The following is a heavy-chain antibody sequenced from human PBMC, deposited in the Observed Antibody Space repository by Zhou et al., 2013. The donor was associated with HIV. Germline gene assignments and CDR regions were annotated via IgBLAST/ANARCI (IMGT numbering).Heavy chain of an antibody. J-gene: IGHJ4*02. CDR1: GDTLSIYT. CDR2: IVP. V-gene: IGHV1-69*16. Sequence: QVHLVQSGPEVKKPGSSVKISCKASGDTLSIYTVNWLRQAPGKAFEWMGGIVPNYSPKFQGRASLSTDESTHTAFLEVHGLTFDDTAVYYCARGLGPTAAMENYFDSWGQGTRVTVSS. D-gene: IGHD2-2*01. CDR3: ARGLGPTAAMENYFDS.